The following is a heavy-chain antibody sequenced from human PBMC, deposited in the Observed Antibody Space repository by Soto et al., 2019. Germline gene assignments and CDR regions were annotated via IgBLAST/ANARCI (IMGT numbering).Heavy chain of an antibody. D-gene: IGHD1-7*01. Sequence: PSQTLSLTCGISGDSVSSNSAAWNWIRQSPSRGLEWLGRTYYRSKWYNDHALSVKSRITINPDTSKNQFSLQLNSVTPEDTAVYYCARHNWNYDSVDYWGQGTPVTVSS. CDR3: ARHNWNYDSVDY. V-gene: IGHV6-1*01. CDR1: GDSVSSNSAA. CDR2: TYYRSKWYN. J-gene: IGHJ4*02.